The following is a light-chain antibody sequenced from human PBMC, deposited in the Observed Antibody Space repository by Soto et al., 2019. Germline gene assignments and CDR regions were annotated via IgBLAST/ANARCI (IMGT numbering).Light chain of an antibody. CDR1: SSDVGGYNY. J-gene: IGLJ3*02. V-gene: IGLV2-14*03. CDR3: CSYTSTNTLWV. Sequence: QSALTQPASVSGSPGQSITISCTGTSSDVGGYNYVSWYQQHPGKAPKFIIYDVSYRPSGVSTRFSGTKSGNTASPTISGLQADDEADYYCCSYTSTNTLWVFGGGTKLTVL. CDR2: DVS.